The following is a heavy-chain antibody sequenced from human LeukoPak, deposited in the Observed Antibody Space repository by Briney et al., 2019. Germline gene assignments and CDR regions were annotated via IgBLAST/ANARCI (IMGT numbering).Heavy chain of an antibody. CDR2: INPKSGDT. Sequence: GSVKVSCKASGYTFSDYYMYWLRQAPGEGLEWMGRINPKSGDTNYAQNFQGRVTMTRDTSMNTAYMELSRLRSDDTAVYFCARGYCSGGSYYLVENWFDFWGQGTLVTVSS. D-gene: IGHD2-15*01. CDR1: GYTFSDYY. V-gene: IGHV1-2*06. J-gene: IGHJ5*01. CDR3: ARGYCSGGSYYLVENWFDF.